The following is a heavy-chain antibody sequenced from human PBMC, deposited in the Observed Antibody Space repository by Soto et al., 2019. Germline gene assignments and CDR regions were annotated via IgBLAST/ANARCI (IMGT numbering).Heavy chain of an antibody. J-gene: IGHJ3*02. CDR1: GFTFTSSA. V-gene: IGHV1-18*01. Sequence: ASVKVYCKASGFTFTSSAMHWVRQAPGQGLEWMGWISAYNGNTNYAQKLQGRVTMTTDTSTSTAYMELRSLRSDDTAVYYCARDIVVVVAATGHDAFDIWGQGTMVTVSS. CDR3: ARDIVVVVAATGHDAFDI. D-gene: IGHD2-15*01. CDR2: ISAYNGNT.